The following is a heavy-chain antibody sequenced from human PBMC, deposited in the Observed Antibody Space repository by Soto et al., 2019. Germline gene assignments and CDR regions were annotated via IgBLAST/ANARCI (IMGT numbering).Heavy chain of an antibody. CDR2: ISAFNGNT. V-gene: IGHV1-18*04. CDR1: GYTFTSYG. CDR3: ARVCLGGQRLVRIRYDWFDP. Sequence: QVQLVQSGAEVKKPGASVKVSCKASGYTFTSYGITWVRQAPGQGLEWMGWISAFNGNTNYAQKLQGRVTMTTDTTTSTAYMELRRLRSDDAAVYYCARVCLGGQRLVRIRYDWFDPWGQGTLVTVSS. D-gene: IGHD6-25*01. J-gene: IGHJ5*02.